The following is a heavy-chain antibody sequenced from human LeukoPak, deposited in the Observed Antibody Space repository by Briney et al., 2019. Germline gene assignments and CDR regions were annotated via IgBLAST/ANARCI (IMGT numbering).Heavy chain of an antibody. J-gene: IGHJ4*02. Sequence: PSETLSLTCTVSGDSITSGGFYWSWIRQHPGRGLEWIGYIYYRARTYYNPSLKSRVIVSLDTSKNQFSLNLRSVNAADTAVYYCARDSSGRYYFDHWGRGILVTVSS. D-gene: IGHD3-22*01. CDR2: IYYRART. V-gene: IGHV4-31*03. CDR1: GDSITSGGFY. CDR3: ARDSSGRYYFDH.